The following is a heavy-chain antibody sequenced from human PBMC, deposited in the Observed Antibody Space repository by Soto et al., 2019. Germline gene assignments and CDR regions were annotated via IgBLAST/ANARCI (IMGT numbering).Heavy chain of an antibody. D-gene: IGHD6-13*01. CDR2: ISWNSGSI. Sequence: PXGSLRLSCPASGFTFDDYAMHWVRQAPGKGLEWVSGISWNSGSIGYADSVKGRLTISRDNAKNSLYLQMNSLRAEDTALYYCAKDAQPKQLADYYYYGMDFWGQGTTVTVSS. CDR3: AKDAQPKQLADYYYYGMDF. CDR1: GFTFDDYA. V-gene: IGHV3-9*01. J-gene: IGHJ6*02.